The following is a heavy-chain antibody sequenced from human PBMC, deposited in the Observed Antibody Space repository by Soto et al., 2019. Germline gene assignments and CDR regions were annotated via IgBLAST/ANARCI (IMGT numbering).Heavy chain of an antibody. D-gene: IGHD3-3*01. Sequence: EVQLLESGGGLVQPGGSLRLSCAASGFTFSSYAMSWVRQAPGKGLEWVSAISGSGGSTYYADSVKGRFTISRDNSKNTLYLQMNSLRAEDTAVYYCATGYYDFWSGYFPPRFDYWGQGTLVTVSS. CDR1: GFTFSSYA. J-gene: IGHJ4*02. CDR3: ATGYYDFWSGYFPPRFDY. CDR2: ISGSGGST. V-gene: IGHV3-23*01.